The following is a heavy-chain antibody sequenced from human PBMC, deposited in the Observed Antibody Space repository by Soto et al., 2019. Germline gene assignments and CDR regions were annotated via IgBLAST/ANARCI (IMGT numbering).Heavy chain of an antibody. CDR1: GYTFVDYG. J-gene: IGHJ4*02. D-gene: IGHD3-16*02. CDR3: TREVELQRVIANGY. CDR2: MSAYYGST. V-gene: IGHV1-18*01. Sequence: QVQLVQSGAEVKKPGASVKVSCKASGYTFVDYGITWVRQAPGQGLEWMGWMSAYYGSTDYAQRFQGRLTLTRDTSTSTAYMELRSLRPDDTAVYYCTREVELQRVIANGYRGQGTLVSVSS.